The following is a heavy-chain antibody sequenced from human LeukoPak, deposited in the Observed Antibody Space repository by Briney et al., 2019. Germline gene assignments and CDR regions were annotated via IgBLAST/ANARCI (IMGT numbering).Heavy chain of an antibody. CDR1: GGSFSGYY. J-gene: IGHJ4*02. CDR2: INQSGST. Sequence: SETLSLTCAVYGGSFSGYYWSWIRQPPGKGLEWIGEINQSGSTNYNPSIKSRVTISVDKPKNQFSLKLSSVTAADTAVYYCARGLGVITMVRGVIIEPPTYWGQGTLVTVSS. CDR3: ARGLGVITMVRGVIIEPPTY. D-gene: IGHD3-10*01. V-gene: IGHV4-34*01.